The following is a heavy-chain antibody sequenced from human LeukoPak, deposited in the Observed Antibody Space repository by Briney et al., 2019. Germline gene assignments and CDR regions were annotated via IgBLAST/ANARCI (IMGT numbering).Heavy chain of an antibody. CDR3: AKGGCRGTCNPLAY. D-gene: IGHD2-15*01. CDR1: GFTFSGSG. V-gene: IGHV3-23*01. CDR2: SGDSDGST. J-gene: IGHJ4*02. Sequence: GGSLRLSCAASGFTFSGSGMSWVRQAPAKGLEGISSSGDSDGSTYYADSLKGRFTISRDNSKNTLYLQMNNLGAEDTAVYYCAKGGCRGTCNPLAYWGQGALVTVSP.